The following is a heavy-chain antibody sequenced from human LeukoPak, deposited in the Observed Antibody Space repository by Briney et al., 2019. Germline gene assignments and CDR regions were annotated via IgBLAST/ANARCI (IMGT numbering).Heavy chain of an antibody. V-gene: IGHV1-3*01. CDR2: INAGNGNT. Sequence: ASVKVSCKAFGYTFTSYAMHWVRQAPGQRLEWMGWINAGNGNTKYSQKFQGRVAITRDTFATTAYMELSSLRSEDTAVYYCARHLIAVAVYSYYYGVDVWGQGTTVTVSS. J-gene: IGHJ6*02. D-gene: IGHD6-19*01. CDR1: GYTFTSYA. CDR3: ARHLIAVAVYSYYYGVDV.